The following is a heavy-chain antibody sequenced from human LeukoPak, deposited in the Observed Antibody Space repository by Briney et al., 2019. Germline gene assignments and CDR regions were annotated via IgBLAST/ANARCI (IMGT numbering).Heavy chain of an antibody. CDR2: ISGSGGST. Sequence: PGGSLRLSCAASGFTFSSYAMSWVRQAPGKGLEWVSAISGSGGSTYYADSVKGRFTISRDNSKNTLYLQMSSLRAEDAAVYDCARDSNAYSGPLWLGGTLHSGGFDYWGQGTLVTVSS. CDR3: ARDSNAYSGPLWLGGTLHSGGFDY. D-gene: IGHD3-10*01. CDR1: GFTFSSYA. J-gene: IGHJ4*02. V-gene: IGHV3-23*01.